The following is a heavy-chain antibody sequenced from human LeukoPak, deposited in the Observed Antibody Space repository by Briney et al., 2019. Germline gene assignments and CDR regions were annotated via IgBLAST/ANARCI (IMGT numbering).Heavy chain of an antibody. CDR2: IIPILGIA. D-gene: IGHD4-17*01. V-gene: IGHV1-69*04. J-gene: IGHJ6*03. CDR1: GGTFSSYA. Sequence: GSSVKVSCKASGGTFSSYAISWVRQAPGQGLEWMGRIIPILGIANYAQKFQGRVTITADESTSTAYMELSSLRSEDTAVYYCARAHDYGDSREYYMDVWGKGTTVTVSS. CDR3: ARAHDYGDSREYYMDV.